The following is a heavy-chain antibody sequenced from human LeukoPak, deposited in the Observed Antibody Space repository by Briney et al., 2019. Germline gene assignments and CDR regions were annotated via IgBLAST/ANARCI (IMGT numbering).Heavy chain of an antibody. CDR2: ISNSGGST. Sequence: GGSLRLSCAASGLIFSTDGMSWVRQAPGKGLEWVSGISNSGGSTYYADSVKGRFTISRDNSKNTLYLQMNSLRAEDTAIYHCAKDRGIWGQGTLVTVSS. V-gene: IGHV3-23*01. J-gene: IGHJ4*02. CDR1: GLIFSTDG. CDR3: AKDRGI.